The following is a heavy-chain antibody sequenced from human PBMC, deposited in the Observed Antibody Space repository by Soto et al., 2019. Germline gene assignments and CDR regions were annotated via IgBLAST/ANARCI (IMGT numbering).Heavy chain of an antibody. V-gene: IGHV1-18*01. CDR1: GYTFTSYG. D-gene: IGHD2-15*01. J-gene: IGHJ6*02. CDR2: ISAYNGNT. Sequence: GASVKVSCKASGYTFTSYGISWVRQAPGQGLEWMGWISAYNGNTNYAQKLQGRVTMTTDTSTSTAYMELRSLRSDDTAVYYCARIGYCSGGSCYPIYYYYYGMDVWGQGTTVTVSS. CDR3: ARIGYCSGGSCYPIYYYYYGMDV.